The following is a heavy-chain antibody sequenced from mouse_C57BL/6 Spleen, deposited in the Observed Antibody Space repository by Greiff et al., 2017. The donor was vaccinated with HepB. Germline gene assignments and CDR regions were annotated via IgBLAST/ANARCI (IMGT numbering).Heavy chain of an antibody. Sequence: EVQLQQSGPELVKPGASVKMSCKASGYTFTDYNMHWVKQSPGKSLEWIGYINPNNGGTKYNQKFKGKATLTVDKSSSTAYMELRSLTSEDSAVYYCAREQLCYAMDYWGQGTSVTVSS. J-gene: IGHJ4*01. CDR2: INPNNGGT. D-gene: IGHD1-1*02. CDR3: AREQLCYAMDY. V-gene: IGHV1-22*01. CDR1: GYTFTDYN.